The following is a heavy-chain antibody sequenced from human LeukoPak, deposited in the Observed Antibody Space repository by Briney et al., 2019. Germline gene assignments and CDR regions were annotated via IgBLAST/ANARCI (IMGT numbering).Heavy chain of an antibody. CDR1: GGTLSGYY. J-gene: IGHJ4*02. V-gene: IGHV4-34*01. CDR2: INHSGST. Sequence: SETLSLTCAVYGGTLSGYYWSWIRQSPGKGLEWIGEINHSGSTNYNPSLKSRVTISLDTSKNQFSLKLNSVTAADTAVYYCARDQGILARQIGYWGQGTLVTVSS. D-gene: IGHD6-6*01. CDR3: ARDQGILARQIGY.